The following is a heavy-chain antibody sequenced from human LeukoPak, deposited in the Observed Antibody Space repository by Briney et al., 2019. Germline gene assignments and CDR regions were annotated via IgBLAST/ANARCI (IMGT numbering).Heavy chain of an antibody. CDR1: DGSISTNY. J-gene: IGHJ4*02. CDR3: ARGSDSSGYYSDY. D-gene: IGHD3-22*01. CDR2: INHSGST. V-gene: IGHV4-34*01. Sequence: SETLSLTCTVSDGSISTNYWSWIRQPPGKGLEWIGEINHSGSTNYNPSLKSRVTISVDTSKNQFSLKLSSVTAADTAVYYCARGSDSSGYYSDYWGQGTLVTVSS.